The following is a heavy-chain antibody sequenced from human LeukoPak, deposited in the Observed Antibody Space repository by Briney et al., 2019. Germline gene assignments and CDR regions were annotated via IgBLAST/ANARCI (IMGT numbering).Heavy chain of an antibody. V-gene: IGHV4-39*01. J-gene: IGHJ4*02. Sequence: TETLSLTCTVSGGSISNSFYYWGWIRQPPGKGLEWIGSIYHSGSTYYNPSLKSRVTISVDTSKTQFSLKLSSVTAADTAVYYCARLVGSSWYHEVLLGRDYWGQGTLVTVSS. CDR3: ARLVGSSWYHEVLLGRDY. D-gene: IGHD6-13*01. CDR1: GGSISNSFYY. CDR2: IYHSGST.